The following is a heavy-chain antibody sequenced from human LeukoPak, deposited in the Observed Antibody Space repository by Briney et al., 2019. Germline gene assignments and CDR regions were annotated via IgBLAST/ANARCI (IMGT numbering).Heavy chain of an antibody. CDR1: GFTFSSYS. D-gene: IGHD6-6*01. Sequence: GGSLRLSCAASGFTFSSYSMNWVRQAPGKGLEWVSSISSSSSYIYYADSVKGRFTISRDNSKNTLYLQMNSLRAEDTAVYYCARDGGEQLVGPFDYWGQGTLVTVSS. V-gene: IGHV3-21*01. J-gene: IGHJ4*02. CDR3: ARDGGEQLVGPFDY. CDR2: ISSSSSYI.